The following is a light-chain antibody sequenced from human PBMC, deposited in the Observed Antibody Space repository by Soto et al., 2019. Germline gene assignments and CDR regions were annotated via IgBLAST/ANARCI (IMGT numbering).Light chain of an antibody. Sequence: DIQMTQSPSTLSASVGDRVTITCRASQSISSWLAWYQRKPGKAPNLLIYKASSLESGVPSRFSGSGSGTDFTLTISSLQPDDFATYYCQQYNSLPYTFGQGTKLEIK. CDR2: KAS. CDR3: QQYNSLPYT. CDR1: QSISSW. V-gene: IGKV1-5*03. J-gene: IGKJ2*01.